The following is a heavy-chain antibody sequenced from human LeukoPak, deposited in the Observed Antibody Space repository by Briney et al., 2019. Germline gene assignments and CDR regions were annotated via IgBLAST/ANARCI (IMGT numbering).Heavy chain of an antibody. CDR3: VKVLSSGWYGAFAEYFQH. D-gene: IGHD6-19*01. CDR1: GFTFSSYA. V-gene: IGHV3-64D*06. CDR2: ISSNGGST. Sequence: PGGSLRLSCSASGFTFSSYAMHWVRQAPGKGLEYVSAISSNGGSTYYADSVKGRFTISSDNSKNTLYLQMSSLRAEDTAVYYCVKVLSSGWYGAFAEYFQHWGQGTLVTVSS. J-gene: IGHJ1*01.